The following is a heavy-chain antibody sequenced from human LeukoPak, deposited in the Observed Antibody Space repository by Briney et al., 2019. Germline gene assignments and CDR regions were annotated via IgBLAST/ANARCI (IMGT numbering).Heavy chain of an antibody. CDR1: GGSISSYY. CDR2: IYYSGST. Sequence: SETLSLTCTVSGGSISSYYWSWIRQPPGKGLEWTGYIYYSGSTSYNPSLKSRVTISVDTSKNQFSLRLSSVTAADTAAYYCARVRRSSWYYYYYYYMDVWGKGTTVTISS. D-gene: IGHD6-13*01. J-gene: IGHJ6*03. CDR3: ARVRRSSWYYYYYYYMDV. V-gene: IGHV4-59*01.